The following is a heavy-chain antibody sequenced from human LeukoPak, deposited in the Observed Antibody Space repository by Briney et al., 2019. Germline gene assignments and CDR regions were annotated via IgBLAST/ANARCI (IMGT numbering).Heavy chain of an antibody. CDR3: ARLYDSSGYYYGYYYGMDV. D-gene: IGHD3-22*01. J-gene: IGHJ6*02. Sequence: PSETLSLTCAVYGGSFSSYYWSWIRRPPGKGLEWIGEINHSGSTNYNPSLKSRVTISVDTSKNQFSLKLSSVTAADTAVYYCARLYDSSGYYYGYYYGMDVWGQGTTVTVSS. V-gene: IGHV4-34*01. CDR2: INHSGST. CDR1: GGSFSSYY.